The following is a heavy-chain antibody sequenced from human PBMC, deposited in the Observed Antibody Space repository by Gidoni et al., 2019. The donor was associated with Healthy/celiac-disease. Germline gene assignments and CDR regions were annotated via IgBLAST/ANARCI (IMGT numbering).Heavy chain of an antibody. J-gene: IGHJ4*02. D-gene: IGHD5-12*01. CDR2: ISWNSGSI. V-gene: IGHV3-9*01. CDR1: GFTFDDYA. Sequence: EVQLVESGGGVVQPGRSLRLSCAASGFTFDDYAMHWVRQAPGKGLEWVSGISWNSGSIGYADSVKGRFTISRDNAKNSLYLQMNSLRAEDTALYYCAKGRWLQLVYFDYWGQGTLVTVSS. CDR3: AKGRWLQLVYFDY.